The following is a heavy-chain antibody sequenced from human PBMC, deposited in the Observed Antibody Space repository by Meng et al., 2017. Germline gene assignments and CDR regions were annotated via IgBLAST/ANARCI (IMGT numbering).Heavy chain of an antibody. CDR2: IHSGGRT. D-gene: IGHD5-18*01. J-gene: IGHJ4*02. V-gene: IGHV3-66*02. CDR3: ARYESLWTPLDY. Sequence: GESLKISCAASGFTFSSYSMNWVRQAPGKGLEWVSVIHSGGRTDYIDSVRGRFTISRDNSKNTVYLQMNSLRAEDTAVYYCARYESLWTPLDYWGQGTLVTVSS. CDR1: GFTFSSYS.